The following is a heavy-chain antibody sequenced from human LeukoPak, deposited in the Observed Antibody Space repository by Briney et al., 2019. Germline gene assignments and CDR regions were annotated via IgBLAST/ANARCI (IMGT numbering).Heavy chain of an antibody. V-gene: IGHV1-18*01. D-gene: IGHD3-22*01. J-gene: IGHJ4*02. CDR3: ARGRTYYYDSSGYYYVY. CDR2: ISAYNGNT. Sequence: ASVKVSCKASGYTFTSYGISWVRQAPGQGLEWMGWISAYNGNTNYAQKLQGRVTMTTDTSTSTAYMELRSLRSDDTAVYYCARGRTYYYDSSGYYYVYWGQGTLVTVSS. CDR1: GYTFTSYG.